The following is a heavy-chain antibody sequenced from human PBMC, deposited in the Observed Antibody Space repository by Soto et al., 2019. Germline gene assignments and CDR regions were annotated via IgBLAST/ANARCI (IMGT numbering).Heavy chain of an antibody. V-gene: IGHV3-74*02. D-gene: IGHD6-19*01. CDR3: VRALGAGAGTDY. Sequence: EVQLVESGGGLVQPGGSLRLSCAASGFTFSSYWMHWARQAPGKGLVWVSRINIDGSSTSYAESVKGRSTISRDNAKNPLYLQMNSLRAEDTAVYYCVRALGAGAGTDYWGQGTLVTVSS. CDR1: GFTFSSYW. J-gene: IGHJ4*02. CDR2: INIDGSST.